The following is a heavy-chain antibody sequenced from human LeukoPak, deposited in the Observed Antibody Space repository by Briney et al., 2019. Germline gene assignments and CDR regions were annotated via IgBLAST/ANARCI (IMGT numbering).Heavy chain of an antibody. J-gene: IGHJ4*02. CDR1: GGPISSYY. Sequence: PSETLSLTCTVSGGPISSYYWSWIRQPPGKGLEWIGYIYHSGSTYYNPSLKSRVTISVDRSKNQFSLKLRSVTAADTAVYYCARSPYSGSYSDFDYWGQGTLVTVSS. D-gene: IGHD1-26*01. V-gene: IGHV4-59*12. CDR2: IYHSGST. CDR3: ARSPYSGSYSDFDY.